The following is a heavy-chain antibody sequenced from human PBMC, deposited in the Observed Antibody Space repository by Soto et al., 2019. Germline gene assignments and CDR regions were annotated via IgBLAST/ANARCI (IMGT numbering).Heavy chain of an antibody. J-gene: IGHJ4*02. CDR1: GYIFTNFY. CDR3: TRGLAPGDY. Sequence: QVQLVQPGAEVKKPGASVKFSCKASGYIFTNFYIHWVRQAPGQGLEWIGIINPNGGSTNYAQNFQGRVPMTRDTSTSTVYMDLSSLRSEDTAVYYCTRGLAPGDYWGQGTLITVSS. D-gene: IGHD6-6*01. V-gene: IGHV1-46*03. CDR2: INPNGGST.